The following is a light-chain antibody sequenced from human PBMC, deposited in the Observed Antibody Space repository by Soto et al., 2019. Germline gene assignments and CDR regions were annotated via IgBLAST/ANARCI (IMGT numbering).Light chain of an antibody. V-gene: IGKV1-5*03. CDR2: EAS. J-gene: IGKJ2*01. Sequence: DIQMTQSPSTLSASVEARAPILCRAGRIITMGLAWYQQKPGKAPKFLIYEASNLQSGVPSRFSGSGSGTEFTLTISSLQPDDFATYYCQQYKSLPYTFGHGTEVEIK. CDR3: QQYKSLPYT. CDR1: RIITMG.